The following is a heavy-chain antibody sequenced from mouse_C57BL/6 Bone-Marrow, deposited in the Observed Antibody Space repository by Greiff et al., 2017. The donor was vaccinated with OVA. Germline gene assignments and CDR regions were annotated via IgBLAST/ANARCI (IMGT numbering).Heavy chain of an antibody. Sequence: EVQLQESGPGMVKPSHSLSLTCTVTGYSITSGYDWHWIRHFPGNKLEWMGYISYSGSTNYNPSLKSRISITHDTSKNHFFLKLNSVTTEDTATYYCARGYGPWFAYWGQGTLVTVSA. D-gene: IGHD1-2*01. CDR1: GYSITSGYD. J-gene: IGHJ3*01. CDR3: ARGYGPWFAY. CDR2: ISYSGST. V-gene: IGHV3-1*01.